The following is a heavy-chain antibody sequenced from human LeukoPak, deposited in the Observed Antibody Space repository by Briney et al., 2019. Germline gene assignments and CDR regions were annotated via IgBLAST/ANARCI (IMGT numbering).Heavy chain of an antibody. J-gene: IGHJ6*02. Sequence: GASVKVSCKASGYTFTSYGISWVRQAPGQGLEWLGWISAYNGNTNYAQKLQGRVTMTTDTFTSTAYVELRSLRSDDTAVYYCARDSGSYFPDYYYGMDVWGQGTTVTVSS. CDR3: ARDSGSYFPDYYYGMDV. CDR2: ISAYNGNT. D-gene: IGHD1-26*01. V-gene: IGHV1-18*01. CDR1: GYTFTSYG.